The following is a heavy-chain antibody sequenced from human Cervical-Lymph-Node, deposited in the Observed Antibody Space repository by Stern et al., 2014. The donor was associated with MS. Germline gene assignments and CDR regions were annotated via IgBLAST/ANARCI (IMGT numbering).Heavy chain of an antibody. D-gene: IGHD6-13*01. Sequence: MQLVQSGGGLVKPGGSLRLSCAASGFTFSSYSMNWVRQAPGKGLEWVSSISSSSSYIYYADSVKGRFTISRDNAKNSLYLQMNSLRAEDTAVYYCASSLRSSSSYGMDVWGQGTTVTVSS. V-gene: IGHV3-21*01. CDR1: GFTFSSYS. J-gene: IGHJ6*02. CDR3: ASSLRSSSSYGMDV. CDR2: ISSSSSYI.